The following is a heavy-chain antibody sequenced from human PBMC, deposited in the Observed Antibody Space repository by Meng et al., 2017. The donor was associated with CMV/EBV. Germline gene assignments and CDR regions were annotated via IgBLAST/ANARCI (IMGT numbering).Heavy chain of an antibody. D-gene: IGHD6-13*01. CDR2: INHSGST. J-gene: IGHJ4*02. CDR3: ARGGIAAAGPFDY. V-gene: IGHV4-34*01. CDR1: GGSFSGYY. Sequence: QVQLQQLGAGLLKPSETLSLTCAVYGGSFSGYYWSWIRQPPGKGLEWIGEINHSGSTNYNPSLKSRVTISVDTSKNQFSLKLSSVTAADTAVYYCARGGIAAAGPFDYWGQGTLVTVFS.